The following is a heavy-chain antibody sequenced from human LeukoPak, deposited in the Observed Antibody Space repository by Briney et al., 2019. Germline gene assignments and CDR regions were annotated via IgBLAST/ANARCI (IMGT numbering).Heavy chain of an antibody. CDR3: AKQGEIRQDYYMDV. D-gene: IGHD1/OR15-1a*01. CDR2: IISVFGTA. CDR1: GYTFTGYY. Sequence: SVKVSCKASGYTFTGYYMHWVRQAPGQGLEWMGRIISVFGTANYAQKFQDRVTITADIASNTAYMELTSLTSEDTAVYFCAKQGEIRQDYYMDVWGNGTTVTVSS. J-gene: IGHJ6*03. V-gene: IGHV1-69*06.